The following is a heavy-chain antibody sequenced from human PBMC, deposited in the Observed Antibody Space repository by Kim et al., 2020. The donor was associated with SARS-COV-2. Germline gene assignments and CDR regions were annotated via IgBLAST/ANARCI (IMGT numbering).Heavy chain of an antibody. Sequence: SETLSLTCTVSGGSISSSSYYWGWIRQPPGKGLEWIGSIYYSGSTYYNPSLKSRVTISVDTSKNQFSLKLSSVTAVDTAVYYCANKRLRYYYGSGSSFDYWGQGTLVTVSS. V-gene: IGHV4-39*01. CDR2: IYYSGST. CDR1: GGSISSSSYY. CDR3: ANKRLRYYYGSGSSFDY. J-gene: IGHJ4*02. D-gene: IGHD3-10*01.